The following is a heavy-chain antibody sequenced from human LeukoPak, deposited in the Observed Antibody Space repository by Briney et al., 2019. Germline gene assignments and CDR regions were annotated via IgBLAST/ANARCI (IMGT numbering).Heavy chain of an antibody. Sequence: SGGSLRFSCAASGFTFSSYSMNWVRQAPGKGLEWVSSISSSSSYIYYADSVKGRFTISRDNAKNSLYLQMNSLRAEDTAVYYCATSGYCSGGSCYSGAFDIWGQGTMVTVSS. J-gene: IGHJ3*02. CDR3: ATSGYCSGGSCYSGAFDI. CDR1: GFTFSSYS. D-gene: IGHD2-15*01. CDR2: ISSSSSYI. V-gene: IGHV3-21*01.